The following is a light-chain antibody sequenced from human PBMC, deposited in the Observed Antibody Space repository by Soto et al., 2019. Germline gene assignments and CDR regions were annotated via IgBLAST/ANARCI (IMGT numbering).Light chain of an antibody. Sequence: QSVLTQPPSVSGSPGQSVAISCTGTSSDVGSYNRVSWYQQPPGTAPKLMIYDVSNRPSGVPDRFSGSKSGNTASLTISGLQAEDEADYYCRSYTTSSTYVFGTGNEVTVL. CDR1: SSDVGSYNR. CDR3: RSYTTSSTYV. J-gene: IGLJ1*01. CDR2: DVS. V-gene: IGLV2-18*02.